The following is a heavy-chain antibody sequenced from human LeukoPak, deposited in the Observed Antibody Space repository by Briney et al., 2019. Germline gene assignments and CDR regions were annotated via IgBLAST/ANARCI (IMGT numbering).Heavy chain of an antibody. Sequence: ASVKVSCKASGGTFSSYAISWVRQAPGQGLEWMGGIIPVFGTANYAQKFQGRVTITADKSTSTAYMELSSLRSEDTAVYYCARGYDYGDYSPAAFDIWGQGTMVTVSS. D-gene: IGHD4-17*01. CDR2: IIPVFGTA. CDR1: GGTFSSYA. J-gene: IGHJ3*02. V-gene: IGHV1-69*06. CDR3: ARGYDYGDYSPAAFDI.